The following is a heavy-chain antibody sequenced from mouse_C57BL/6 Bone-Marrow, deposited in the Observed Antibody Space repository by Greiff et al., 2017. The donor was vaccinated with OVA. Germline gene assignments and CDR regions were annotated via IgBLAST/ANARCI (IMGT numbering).Heavy chain of an antibody. J-gene: IGHJ2*01. V-gene: IGHV1-26*01. Sequence: EVQLQQSGPELVKPGASVKISCKASGYTFTDYYMNWVKQSHGKSLEWLGDINPNNGGTSYNQKCKGKATLTVDKSSSTAYMELRSLTSEDSAVYYCARRGTTLDYWGQGTTLTVSS. CDR2: INPNNGGT. D-gene: IGHD1-1*01. CDR1: GYTFTDYY. CDR3: ARRGTTLDY.